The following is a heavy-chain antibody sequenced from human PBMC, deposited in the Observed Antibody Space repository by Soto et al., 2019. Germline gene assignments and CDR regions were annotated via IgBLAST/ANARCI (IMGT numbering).Heavy chain of an antibody. D-gene: IGHD6-6*01. CDR2: ISYDGSNK. CDR3: ARDGYVLYSSSSECGFWFDP. Sequence: QVQLVESGGGVVQPGRSLRLSCAASGFTFSSYAMHWVRQAPGKGLEWVAVISYDGSNKYYADSVKGRFTISRDNSKNTLYLQMNRLRAEATAVYYCARDGYVLYSSSSECGFWFDPWGQGTLVTVSS. V-gene: IGHV3-30-3*01. J-gene: IGHJ5*02. CDR1: GFTFSSYA.